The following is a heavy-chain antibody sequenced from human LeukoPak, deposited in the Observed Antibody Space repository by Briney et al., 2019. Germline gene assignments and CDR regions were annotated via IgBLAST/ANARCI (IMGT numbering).Heavy chain of an antibody. CDR3: ARDPTIFGVVMDV. CDR2: ISSSGSTI. Sequence: GGSLRLSSAASGFTFSSYERNWVRQAPGKGLEWVSYISSSGSTIYYADSVKGRFTISRDNAKNSLYLQMNSLRAEDTAVYYCARDPTIFGVVMDVWGKGTTVTVSS. V-gene: IGHV3-48*03. CDR1: GFTFSSYE. D-gene: IGHD3-3*01. J-gene: IGHJ6*04.